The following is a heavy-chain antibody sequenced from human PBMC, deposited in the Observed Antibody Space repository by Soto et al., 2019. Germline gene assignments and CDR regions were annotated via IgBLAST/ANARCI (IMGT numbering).Heavy chain of an antibody. CDR2: ISGSGGST. CDR3: AKVMYCSSTSCDRYYYYYGMDV. D-gene: IGHD2-2*01. Sequence: PGGSLRLSCAASGFTFSSYAMSWVRQAPGKGLEWVSAISGSGGSTYYADSVKGRFTISRDNSKNTLYLQMNSLGAEDTAVYYCAKVMYCSSTSCDRYYYYYGMDVWGQGTTVTVSS. V-gene: IGHV3-23*01. CDR1: GFTFSSYA. J-gene: IGHJ6*02.